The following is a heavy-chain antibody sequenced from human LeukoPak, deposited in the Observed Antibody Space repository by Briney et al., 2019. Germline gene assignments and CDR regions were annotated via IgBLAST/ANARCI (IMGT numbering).Heavy chain of an antibody. V-gene: IGHV3-7*02. J-gene: IGHJ4*02. CDR2: IKPDGSES. CDR3: ARLNYGDYGPSWDY. CDR1: GFTFSRYW. D-gene: IGHD4/OR15-4a*01. Sequence: GGSLRLSCAASGFTFSRYWMTWVRQAPGKGLEWVADIKPDGSESYYVDSVKGRFTISRDNAHNSLYLQMNSLRAEDTAVHYCARLNYGDYGPSWDYWGQGSLVTVSS.